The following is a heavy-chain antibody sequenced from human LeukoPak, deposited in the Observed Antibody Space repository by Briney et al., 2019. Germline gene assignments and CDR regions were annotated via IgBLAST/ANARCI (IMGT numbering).Heavy chain of an antibody. CDR3: ARVPYYDFWSGYQAPYYFDY. V-gene: IGHV1-69*13. D-gene: IGHD3-3*01. CDR2: IIPIFGTA. CDR1: GYTFTSYG. Sequence: GASVKVSCKASGYTFTSYGISWVRQAPGRGLEWMGGIIPIFGTANYAQKFQGRVTITADESTSTAYMELSSLRSEDTAVYYCARVPYYDFWSGYQAPYYFDYWGQGTLVTVSS. J-gene: IGHJ4*02.